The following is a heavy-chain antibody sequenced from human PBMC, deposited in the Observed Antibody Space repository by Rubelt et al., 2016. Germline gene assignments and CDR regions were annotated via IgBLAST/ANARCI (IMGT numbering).Heavy chain of an antibody. CDR1: GFIFDNAW. Sequence: EVQLVDSGGGFVKHGGSLTLSCSGFGFIFDNAWISWVRQAPVKGPEWVGGIKSKNDGGTVDFAAPVKGRFSISRDYSTNNLYLQMNSLKTEDTGIYYCTSGYGVDVWGQGTSVTVSS. CDR3: TSGYGVDV. CDR2: IKSKNDGGTV. D-gene: IGHD2-15*01. V-gene: IGHV3-15*01. J-gene: IGHJ6*02.